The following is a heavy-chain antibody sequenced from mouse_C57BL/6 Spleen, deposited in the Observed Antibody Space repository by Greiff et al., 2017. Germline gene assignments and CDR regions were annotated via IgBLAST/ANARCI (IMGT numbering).Heavy chain of an antibody. CDR1: GFSLPSYG. J-gene: IGHJ1*03. D-gene: IGHD4-1*01. CDR2: IWSGGST. Sequence: VQLQESGPGLVQPSQSLSITCTVSGFSLPSYGVHWVRQSPGKGLEWLGVIWSGGSTDYNAAFISRLSISKDNSKSQVFFKLNSLQADDTAIYDCARKDWDRDFDVWGTGTTVTVSS. V-gene: IGHV2-2*01. CDR3: ARKDWDRDFDV.